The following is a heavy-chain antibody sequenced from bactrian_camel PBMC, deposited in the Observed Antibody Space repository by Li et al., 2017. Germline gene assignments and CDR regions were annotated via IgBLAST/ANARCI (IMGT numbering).Heavy chain of an antibody. D-gene: IGHD5*01. CDR3: AVDRTLGGCWPGWADFGY. J-gene: IGHJ6*01. CDR2: VSEDGSNS. V-gene: IGHV3S6*01. Sequence: HVQLVESGGGLVQPGGSLRLSCAASGFTFSTYYMSWVRQVPEKGLEWVSGVSEDGSNSAYIESVKGRFTISQDHAKKILFLQMDGLKPEDTAMHVCAVDRTLGGCWPGWADFGYWGQGTQVTVS. CDR1: GFTFSTYY.